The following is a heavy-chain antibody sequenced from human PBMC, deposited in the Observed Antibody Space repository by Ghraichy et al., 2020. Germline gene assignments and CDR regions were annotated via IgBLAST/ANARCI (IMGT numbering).Heavy chain of an antibody. Sequence: GGSLRLSCAASGFSFSTYWMNWVRQAPGKGLEWVSGISGSGGDTYYADSVKGRFTISRDNSKNTLYLQMNSLRVEDTAVYYCAKDFLEWLSLVDYWGQGTLVTVSS. D-gene: IGHD3-3*01. J-gene: IGHJ4*02. V-gene: IGHV3-23*01. CDR1: GFSFSTYW. CDR2: ISGSGGDT. CDR3: AKDFLEWLSLVDY.